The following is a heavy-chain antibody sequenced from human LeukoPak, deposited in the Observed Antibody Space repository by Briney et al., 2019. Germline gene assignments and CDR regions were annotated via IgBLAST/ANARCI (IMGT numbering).Heavy chain of an antibody. D-gene: IGHD3-3*01. CDR3: ATNSPLYDFWSGYYGY. J-gene: IGHJ4*02. CDR2: INPSGGST. Sequence: ASVKVSCKASGYTFTSYYMHWVRQAPGQGLEWMGIINPSGGSTSYAQKFQGRVTMTEDTSTDTAYMELSSLRSEDTAVYYCATNSPLYDFWSGYYGYWGQGTLVTVSS. CDR1: GYTFTSYY. V-gene: IGHV1-46*01.